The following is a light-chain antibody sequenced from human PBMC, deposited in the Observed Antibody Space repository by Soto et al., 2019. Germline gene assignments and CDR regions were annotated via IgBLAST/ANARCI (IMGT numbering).Light chain of an antibody. CDR2: GAS. CDR3: HHYGSSMWS. CDR1: QSVTSRF. J-gene: IGKJ1*01. Sequence: EIVLAQSPGTLSLSPGERATLSCRTSQSVTSRFFAWYQQKPGQAPRLLMYGASSRATGIPDRFSGSVSGKEFNLNISGVQPEDCAVYYCHHYGSSMWSFGQGTQVDIK. V-gene: IGKV3-20*01.